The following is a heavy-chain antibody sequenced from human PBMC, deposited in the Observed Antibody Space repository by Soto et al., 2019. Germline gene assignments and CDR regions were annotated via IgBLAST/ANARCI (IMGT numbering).Heavy chain of an antibody. CDR1: GFTFSRFW. CDR3: ARDREYDILTGSDY. J-gene: IGHJ4*02. D-gene: IGHD3-9*01. CDR2: INPDGSTT. Sequence: GGSLRLSCAASGFTFSRFWMHWVRQAPGKGLVWVARINPDGSTTTYADSVKGRFTISRDNAKNTLYLQINSLRAEDTAVYYCARDREYDILTGSDYWGQGIPVTVSS. V-gene: IGHV3-74*01.